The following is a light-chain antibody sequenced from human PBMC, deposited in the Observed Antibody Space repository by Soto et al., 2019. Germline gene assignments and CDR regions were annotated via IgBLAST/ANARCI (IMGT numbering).Light chain of an antibody. CDR1: QGISSA. J-gene: IGKJ3*01. CDR2: DAS. CDR3: QQFNSYPP. Sequence: AIQLTQSPSSLSASVGDRVTITCRASQGISSALAWYQQKPGKAPKLLIYDASSLESGVPSRFSGSGSGTDFTLPISSLQPEDFATYYCQQFNSYPPFGPGTKVDIK. V-gene: IGKV1-13*02.